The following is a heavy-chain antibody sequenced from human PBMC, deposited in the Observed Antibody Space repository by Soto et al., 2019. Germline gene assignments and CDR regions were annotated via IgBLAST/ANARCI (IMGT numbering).Heavy chain of an antibody. J-gene: IGHJ5*02. V-gene: IGHV3-23*01. Sequence: PGGSLSLSCAASGFAFSTYSINWVRQAPGKGLEWVSAISGSGGSTYYADSVKGRFTISRDNSKNTLYLQMNSLRAEDTAVYYCARERTRGFDPWGQGTLVTVSS. CDR1: GFAFSTYS. CDR2: ISGSGGST. CDR3: ARERTRGFDP.